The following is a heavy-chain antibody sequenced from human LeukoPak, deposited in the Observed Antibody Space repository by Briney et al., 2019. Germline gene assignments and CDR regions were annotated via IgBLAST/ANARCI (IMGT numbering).Heavy chain of an antibody. CDR2: INHSGST. V-gene: IGHV4-34*01. D-gene: IGHD6-19*01. CDR3: ARGSGSGWLRPRFDY. J-gene: IGHJ4*02. CDR1: GGSFSGYY. Sequence: PSETLSLTCAVYGGSFSGYYWSWIRQPPGKGLEWIGEINHSGSTNYNRSLKSRVTISVDTSKNQFSLKLSSVTAADTAVYYCARGSGSGWLRPRFDYWGQGTLVTVSS.